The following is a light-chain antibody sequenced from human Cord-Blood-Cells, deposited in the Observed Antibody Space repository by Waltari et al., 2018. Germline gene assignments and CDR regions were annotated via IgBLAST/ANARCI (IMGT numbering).Light chain of an antibody. CDR2: AAS. CDR3: QQSYSTRPWT. Sequence: DIHITQSQSYLSASLGDRVTITCRASQNIRSYLTSYQQKPEKAPKLLIYAASSLQSGVPARFSGRGSGKDFSITISSLEPVDFATSYCQQSYSTRPWTFGEGTEVEMK. CDR1: QNIRSY. V-gene: IGKV1-39*01. J-gene: IGKJ1*01.